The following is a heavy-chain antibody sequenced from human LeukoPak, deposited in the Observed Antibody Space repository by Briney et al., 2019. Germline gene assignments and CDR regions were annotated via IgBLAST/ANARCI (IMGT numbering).Heavy chain of an antibody. J-gene: IGHJ4*02. Sequence: PGRSLRLSCAASGFTVSSNYMSWVRQALGKGLEWVSVIYSGGSTYYADSVKGRFTISRDNSKNTLYLQMNSLRAEDTAVYYCAREGGGPLEPFDYWGQGTLVTVSS. D-gene: IGHD1-1*01. V-gene: IGHV3-53*01. CDR2: IYSGGST. CDR1: GFTVSSNY. CDR3: AREGGGPLEPFDY.